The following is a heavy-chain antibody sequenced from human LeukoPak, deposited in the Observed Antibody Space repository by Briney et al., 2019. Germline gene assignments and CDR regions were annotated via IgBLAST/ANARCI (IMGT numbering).Heavy chain of an antibody. CDR2: ISAYNGNT. V-gene: IGHV1-18*04. CDR3: ARDGDIVVVVAAAPYIYYYGMDV. D-gene: IGHD2-15*01. Sequence: GASVTVSCKASGYTFTGYYIHWVRQAPGQGLEWMGWISAYNGNTNYAQKLQGRVTMTTDTSTSTAYMELRSLRSDDTAVYYCARDGDIVVVVAAAPYIYYYGMDVWGQGTTVTVSS. CDR1: GYTFTGYY. J-gene: IGHJ6*02.